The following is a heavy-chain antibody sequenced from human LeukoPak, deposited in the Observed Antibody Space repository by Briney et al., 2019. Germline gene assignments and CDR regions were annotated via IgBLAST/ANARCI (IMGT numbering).Heavy chain of an antibody. V-gene: IGHV4-31*03. CDR3: ARVSSWFDP. CDR1: GVSIICGGSY. J-gene: IGHJ5*02. Sequence: SETLSLTCTVSGVSIICGGSYWSWIRQHPGKGLEWIGHMYYSGSTYYNPSLKSRLTISIDTSKNQFSLKLSSVTAADTAVYYCARVSSWFDPWGQGTLVTVSS. CDR2: MYYSGST.